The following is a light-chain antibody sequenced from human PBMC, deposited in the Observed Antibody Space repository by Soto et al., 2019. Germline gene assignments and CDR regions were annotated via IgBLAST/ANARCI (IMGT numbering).Light chain of an antibody. CDR1: QSISSW. CDR2: DAS. Sequence: DIQMTLSPSSLSASIGDRLTITCRASQSISSWLAWYQQKPGKAPKLLIYDASSLESGVPSRFSGSGSETEFTLTISSLFPDDFATYSCQPYNRYWPFGQGTKV. V-gene: IGKV1-5*01. CDR3: QPYNRYWP. J-gene: IGKJ1*01.